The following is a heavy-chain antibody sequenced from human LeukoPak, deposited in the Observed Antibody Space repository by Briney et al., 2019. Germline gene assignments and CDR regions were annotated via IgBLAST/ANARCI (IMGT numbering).Heavy chain of an antibody. J-gene: IGHJ4*02. V-gene: IGHV1-69*05. CDR3: ARDWAALTYCGGDCYGGYFGY. CDR2: IIPIFGTA. CDR1: GGTFSSYA. D-gene: IGHD2-21*02. Sequence: SVKVSCKASGGTFSSYAISWVRQAPGQGLEWMGRIIPIFGTANYAQKFQGRVTITTDESTSTAYMELSSLRSEDTAVYYCARDWAALTYCGGDCYGGYFGYWGQGTLVTVSS.